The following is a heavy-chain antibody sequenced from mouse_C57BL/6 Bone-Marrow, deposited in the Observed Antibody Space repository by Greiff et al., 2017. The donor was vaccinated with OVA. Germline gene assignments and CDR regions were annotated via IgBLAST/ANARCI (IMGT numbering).Heavy chain of an antibody. D-gene: IGHD1-1*01. CDR2: IDPSDSYT. J-gene: IGHJ2*01. CDR3: LITTVPFDY. Sequence: VQLQQPGAELVMPGASVKLSCKASGYTFTSYWMHWVKQRPGQGLEWIGEIDPSDSYTNYNQKFKGKSTLTVDKSSSTAYMQLSSLPSEDSAVYYCLITTVPFDYWGQGTTLTVSS. V-gene: IGHV1-69*01. CDR1: GYTFTSYW.